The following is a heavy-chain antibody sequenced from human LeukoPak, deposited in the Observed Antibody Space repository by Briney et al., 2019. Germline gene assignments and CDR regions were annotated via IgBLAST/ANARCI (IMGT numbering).Heavy chain of an antibody. CDR2: ISSSSSYI. CDR3: AKPHECGDCYSDHVFDI. V-gene: IGHV3-21*01. D-gene: IGHD2-21*02. J-gene: IGHJ3*02. Sequence: AGGSLRLSCAASGFTFSSYSMNWVRQAPGKGLEWVSSISSSSSYIYYADSVKGRFTISRDNAKNSLYLQMNSLRAEDTAVYYCAKPHECGDCYSDHVFDIWGQGTMVTVSS. CDR1: GFTFSSYS.